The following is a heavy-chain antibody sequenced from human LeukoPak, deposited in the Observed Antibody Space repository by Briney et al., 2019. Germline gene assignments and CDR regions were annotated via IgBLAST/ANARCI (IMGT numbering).Heavy chain of an antibody. Sequence: GGSLRLSCAASGFTLNGFDVHWVRQASGKGLEWVGRIKTKVESYATAYGASVKGRFTLSRDDSMNTAYLQMNSLKTEDTAVYYCSRRPLPGSLNVWGQGTTVTVSS. CDR2: IKTKVESYAT. V-gene: IGHV3-73*01. J-gene: IGHJ6*02. CDR3: SRRPLPGSLNV. CDR1: GFTLNGFD. D-gene: IGHD3-16*01.